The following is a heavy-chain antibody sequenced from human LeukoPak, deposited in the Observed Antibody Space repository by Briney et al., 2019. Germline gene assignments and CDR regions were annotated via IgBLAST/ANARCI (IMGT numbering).Heavy chain of an antibody. V-gene: IGHV3-7*01. Sequence: PRGSLRLSCAASGFTFSSYWMSWVRQAPGKGLVWEANVKQDGSERYYVGSVRGRFTISRDNAKNSLYLQMNSLRAEDTAAYYCAREGAYYLDYWGQGTLVAVSS. CDR1: GFTFSSYW. CDR2: VKQDGSER. J-gene: IGHJ4*02. CDR3: AREGAYYLDY. D-gene: IGHD4/OR15-4a*01.